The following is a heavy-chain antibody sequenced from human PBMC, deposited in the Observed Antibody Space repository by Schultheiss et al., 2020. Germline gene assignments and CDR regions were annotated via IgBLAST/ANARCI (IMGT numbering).Heavy chain of an antibody. CDR1: GYTFTSYD. V-gene: IGHV1-8*01. CDR2: MNPNSGNT. CDR3: ARVAITGTTERYYYYYYMDV. D-gene: IGHD1-7*01. Sequence: ASVKVSCKASGYTFTSYDINWVRQATGQGLEWMGWMNPNSGNTGYAQKFQGRVTMTRNTSISTAYMELSSLRSEDTAVYYCARVAITGTTERYYYYYYMDVWGKGTTVTVSS. J-gene: IGHJ6*03.